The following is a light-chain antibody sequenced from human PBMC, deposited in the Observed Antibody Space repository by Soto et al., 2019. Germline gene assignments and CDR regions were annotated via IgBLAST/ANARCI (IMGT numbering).Light chain of an antibody. Sequence: EIVMTQSPATLSVSPGERATLSCRASQSVSSNLAWYQQKPGQAPRLLIYGASTRATGIPARFSGSGSGTEVTLTISSLQSEDFAVYYCQQYNNCPPWTFGQGTKLEIK. CDR3: QQYNNCPPWT. CDR2: GAS. CDR1: QSVSSN. V-gene: IGKV3-15*01. J-gene: IGKJ2*02.